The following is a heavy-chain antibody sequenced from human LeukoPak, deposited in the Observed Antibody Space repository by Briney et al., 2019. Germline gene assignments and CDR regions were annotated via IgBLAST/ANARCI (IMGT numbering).Heavy chain of an antibody. CDR3: ARAPYYYGSGSFGGYFDY. D-gene: IGHD3-10*01. CDR2: LSDTGTT. CDR1: GGSVSTISHF. V-gene: IGHV4-39*01. J-gene: IGHJ4*02. Sequence: SETLSLTCTVSGGSVSTISHFWDWVRQPPGKGLEWIVSLSDTGTTYYNPSLESRVTMSVDTSKNQFSLKLSSVTAADTAVYYCARAPYYYGSGSFGGYFDYWGQGTLVTVSS.